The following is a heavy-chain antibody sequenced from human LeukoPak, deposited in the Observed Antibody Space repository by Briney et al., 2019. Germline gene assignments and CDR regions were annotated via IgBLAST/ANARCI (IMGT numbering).Heavy chain of an antibody. CDR3: ARDAGAGWELLGRNDY. V-gene: IGHV4-4*07. CDR1: GGSISSYY. Sequence: SETLSLTCTVSGGSISSYYWSWIRQPAGKGLEWIGRIYTSGSTNYNPSLKSRVTMSVDTSKSQFSLKLSSVTAADTAMYYCARDAGAGWELLGRNDYWGQGTLVTVSS. D-gene: IGHD1-26*01. J-gene: IGHJ4*02. CDR2: IYTSGST.